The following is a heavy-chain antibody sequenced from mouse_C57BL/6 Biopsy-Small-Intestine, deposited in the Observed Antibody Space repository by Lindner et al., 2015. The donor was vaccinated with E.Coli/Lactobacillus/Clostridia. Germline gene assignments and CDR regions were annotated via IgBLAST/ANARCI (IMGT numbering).Heavy chain of an antibody. V-gene: IGHV1-84*02. J-gene: IGHJ4*01. CDR2: VNPNSGGT. D-gene: IGHD1-1*01. CDR1: GYIFTDYY. CDR3: ARRPLPLLHWVVIADMTT. Sequence: SVKVSCKASGYIFTDYYIYWVRQAPGQGLEWMGWVNPNSGGTMYAQKFQGRVTMTWDTSISTAYMELSGLKSDDTAVVFCARRPLPLLHWVVIADMTTWGQGTLVTVSS.